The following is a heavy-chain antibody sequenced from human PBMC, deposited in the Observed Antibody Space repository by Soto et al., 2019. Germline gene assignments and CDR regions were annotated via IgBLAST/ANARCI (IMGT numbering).Heavy chain of an antibody. CDR3: ARWGHPAVKAYDI. CDR2: IHYTGDS. D-gene: IGHD2-21*01. CDR1: VASVSNYY. J-gene: IGHJ3*02. V-gene: IGHV4-59*02. Sequence: SETLSLTCTVSVASVSNYYWNWVRQPPGKGLEWIGYIHYTGDSKYNPPLKSRVTMSVDTSKNQFSLKMTSVTAADTAVYYCARWGHPAVKAYDIWGQGAMVTVSS.